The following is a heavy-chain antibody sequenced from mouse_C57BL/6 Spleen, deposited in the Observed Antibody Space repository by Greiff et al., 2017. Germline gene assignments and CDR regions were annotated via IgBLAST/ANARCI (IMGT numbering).Heavy chain of an antibody. J-gene: IGHJ4*01. D-gene: IGHD2-10*02. CDR2: IWTGRGT. CDR1: GFSLTSYA. V-gene: IGHV2-9-1*01. Sequence: VKLMEPGPGLVAPSQSLSITCTVSGFSLTSYAISWVRQPPGKGLAWLGVIWTGRGTNYNSALKSRLSIRKDNSKSQVFVKMNSLQTDDTARYCCARNLYGNYVEARDYWGQGTSVTVSS. CDR3: ARNLYGNYVEARDY.